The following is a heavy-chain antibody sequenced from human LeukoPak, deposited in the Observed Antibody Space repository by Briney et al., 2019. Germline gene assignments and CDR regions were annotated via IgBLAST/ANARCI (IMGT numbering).Heavy chain of an antibody. CDR3: ARDVASRTADY. D-gene: IGHD6-6*01. CDR2: IKEDGSEK. J-gene: IGHJ4*02. V-gene: IGHV3-7*01. Sequence: GGSLRLSCAASGSTFSTYWMSWVRQAPGKGLEWVGNIKEDGSEKYYVDSVKGLFTISRDNAKNSLYLQMNNLRTEDTAVYYCARDVASRTADYWGQGTLVTVSS. CDR1: GSTFSTYW.